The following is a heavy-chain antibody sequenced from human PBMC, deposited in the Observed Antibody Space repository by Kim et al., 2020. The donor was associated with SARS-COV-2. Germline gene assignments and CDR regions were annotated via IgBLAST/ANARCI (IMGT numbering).Heavy chain of an antibody. CDR1: GGSISSYY. D-gene: IGHD3-16*01. CDR2: IYYSGST. J-gene: IGHJ4*02. CDR3: ARYYDYVWGSYDGPIFDY. Sequence: SETLSLTCTVSGGSISSYYWSWIRQPPGKGLEWIGYIYYSGSTNYNPSLKSRVTISVDTSKNQFSLKLSSVTAADTAVYYCARYYDYVWGSYDGPIFDYWSQGTLVTVSS. V-gene: IGHV4-59*08.